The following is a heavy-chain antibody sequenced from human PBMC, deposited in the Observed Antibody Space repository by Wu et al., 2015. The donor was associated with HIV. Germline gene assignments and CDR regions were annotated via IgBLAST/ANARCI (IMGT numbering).Heavy chain of an antibody. V-gene: IGHV1-18*01. CDR3: ARFPGYCSSTSCYTTELYYYYMDV. Sequence: QVQLVQSGAEVKKPGASVKVSCEASGYTFTSYGISWVRQAPGQGLEWMGWISAYNGNTNYAQKLQGRVTMTTDTSTSTAYMELRSLRSDDTAVYYCARFPGYCSSTSCYTTELYYYYMDVWGKGTTVTVSS. CDR2: ISAYNGNT. D-gene: IGHD2-2*02. CDR1: GYTFTSYG. J-gene: IGHJ6*03.